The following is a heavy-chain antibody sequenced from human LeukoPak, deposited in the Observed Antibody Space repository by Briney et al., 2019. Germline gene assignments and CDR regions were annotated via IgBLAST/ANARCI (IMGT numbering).Heavy chain of an antibody. V-gene: IGHV4-4*03. J-gene: IGHJ4*02. D-gene: IGHD2/OR15-2a*01. CDR2: ISHSGTT. Sequence: PPGTLSLTCGVSGGSIDITNYWSWVRQAPGKGLEWIGEISHSGTTNYNPSLGSRVTMFLDRANNQFSLSLTSVTAADSAVYYCTRENRPFCPFAYWGQGVLVTVSS. CDR3: TRENRPFCPFAY. CDR1: GGSIDITNY.